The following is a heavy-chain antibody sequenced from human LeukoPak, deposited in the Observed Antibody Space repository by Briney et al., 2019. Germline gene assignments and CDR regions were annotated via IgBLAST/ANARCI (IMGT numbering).Heavy chain of an antibody. CDR2: ISSSSSYI. Sequence: GGSLRLSCAASGFTFSSYSMNWVRQAPGKGLEWVSSISSSSSYIYYADSVKGRFTISRDNAKNSLYLQMNSLRAEDTAVYYCAREAGGYDYYYYYGMDVWGQGTTVTVSS. J-gene: IGHJ6*02. CDR1: GFTFSSYS. V-gene: IGHV3-21*01. CDR3: AREAGGYDYYYYYGMDV. D-gene: IGHD5-12*01.